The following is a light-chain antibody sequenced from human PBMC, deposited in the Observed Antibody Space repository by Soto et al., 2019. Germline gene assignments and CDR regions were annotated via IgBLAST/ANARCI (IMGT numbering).Light chain of an antibody. J-gene: IGKJ1*01. CDR2: GAS. CDR1: QSVSSTY. CDR3: HQYSSSTKT. Sequence: EIVLTQSPGTLSLSPGEIATLSFSASQSVSSTYLAWYQQRPGQAPRLLIYGASSRATGIPDRFSGSGSGTDFTLTISRLEPEDFAVYYCHQYSSSTKTFGQGTKVDIK. V-gene: IGKV3-20*01.